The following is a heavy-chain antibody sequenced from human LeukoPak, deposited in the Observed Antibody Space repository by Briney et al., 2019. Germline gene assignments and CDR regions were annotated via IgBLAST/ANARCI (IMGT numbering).Heavy chain of an antibody. J-gene: IGHJ4*02. V-gene: IGHV4-59*12. CDR2: IYYTGST. D-gene: IGHD3-22*01. CDR1: GGSISRYY. CDR3: ARGQYYYDNSGYYY. Sequence: SETLSLTCTVSGGSISRYYWSWIRQPPGKGLEWIGFIYYTGSTNYNPSLQSRVTISLDTSKNQFSLRLSSVTAADTAVYYCARGQYYYDNSGYYYWGQGTLVSVSS.